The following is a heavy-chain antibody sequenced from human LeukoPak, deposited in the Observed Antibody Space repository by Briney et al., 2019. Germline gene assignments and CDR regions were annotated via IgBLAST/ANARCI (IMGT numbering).Heavy chain of an antibody. CDR1: GYTFTSYA. CDR2: MNPNSGNT. D-gene: IGHD3-22*01. CDR3: ARAGDTSGYHLDY. Sequence: GASVKVSCKASGYTFTSYAMNWVRQAPGQGLEWMGWMNPNSGNTGYAQKFQGRVTITRNTSISTAYMELSSLRAEDTALYYCARAGDTSGYHLDYWGQGTLVTVSS. J-gene: IGHJ4*02. V-gene: IGHV1-8*03.